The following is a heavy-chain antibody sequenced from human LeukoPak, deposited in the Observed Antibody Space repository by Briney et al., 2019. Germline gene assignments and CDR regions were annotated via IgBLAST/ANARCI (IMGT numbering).Heavy chain of an antibody. CDR1: GYSFTGYY. CDR3: AREAEKYRSRWYTSYFNN. D-gene: IGHD6-19*01. CDR2: IHPDSGDT. V-gene: IGHV1-2*02. Sequence: ASVKVSCKASGYSFTGYYIHWVRQAPGQGLEWMGWIHPDSGDTTYTQTFQGRVTMTRDTSITTAYMELSGLRSGDTAIYYCAREAEKYRSRWYTSYFNNWGQGTLVTVSS. J-gene: IGHJ1*01.